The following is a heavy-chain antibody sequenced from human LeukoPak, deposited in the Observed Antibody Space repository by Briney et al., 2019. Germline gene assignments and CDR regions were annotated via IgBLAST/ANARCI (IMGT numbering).Heavy chain of an antibody. CDR2: ISWNSGSI. D-gene: IGHD5-18*01. CDR3: AKARGYSYGLFDY. J-gene: IGHJ4*02. Sequence: GGSLRLSCAASGFTFDDYAMHWVRQAPGKGLEWVSGISWNSGSIGYADSVKGRSTISRDNAKNSLYLQMNSLRAEDTALYYCAKARGYSYGLFDYWGQGTLVTVSS. CDR1: GFTFDDYA. V-gene: IGHV3-9*01.